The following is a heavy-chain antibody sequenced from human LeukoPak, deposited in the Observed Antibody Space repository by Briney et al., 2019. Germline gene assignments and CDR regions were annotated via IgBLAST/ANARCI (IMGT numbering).Heavy chain of an antibody. CDR2: IGGSVGSM. CDR1: GFTFSSYV. D-gene: IGHD6-13*01. J-gene: IGHJ4*02. CDR3: AKRGNSWDLFDY. Sequence: GGSLRLSCAASGFTFSSYVMSWVRQAPGKGLEWVSNIGGSVGSMFYAASVKGRFAISRDNSKKTLFLQMNNLRVEDTAVYYCAKRGNSWDLFDYWGQGTLVTVSS. V-gene: IGHV3-23*01.